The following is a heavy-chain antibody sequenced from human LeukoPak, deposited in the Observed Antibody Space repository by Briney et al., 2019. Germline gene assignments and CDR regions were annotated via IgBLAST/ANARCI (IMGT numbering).Heavy chain of an antibody. D-gene: IGHD3-22*01. CDR3: ARGDSSGYYSPSLDY. CDR2: IYYSGST. V-gene: IGHV4-31*02. J-gene: IGHJ4*02. Sequence: LRLSCAASGFTVDSNYLSWVRQAPGKGLEWIGYIYYSGSTYYNPSLKSRVTISVDTSKNQFSLKLSSVTAADTAVYHCARGDSSGYYSPSLDYWGQGTLVTVSS. CDR1: GFTVDSNY.